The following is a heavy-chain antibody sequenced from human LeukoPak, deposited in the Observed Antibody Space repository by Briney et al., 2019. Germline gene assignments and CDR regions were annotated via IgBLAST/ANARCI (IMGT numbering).Heavy chain of an antibody. Sequence: GGSLRLSCAASGFTFSSYGMHWVRQAPGKGLEWGAVIWYDGTNKYYADSVKGRFTISRDNSKNTLYLQMNSLRAEDTAVYYCARVSEVGYYGSGSYFGFWGQGTLVTVSS. CDR2: IWYDGTNK. CDR3: ARVSEVGYYGSGSYFGF. J-gene: IGHJ4*02. CDR1: GFTFSSYG. V-gene: IGHV3-33*01. D-gene: IGHD3-10*01.